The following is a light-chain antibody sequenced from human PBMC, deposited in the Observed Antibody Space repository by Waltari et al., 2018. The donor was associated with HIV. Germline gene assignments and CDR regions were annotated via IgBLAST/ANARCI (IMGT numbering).Light chain of an antibody. V-gene: IGLV2-23*02. CDR1: SSDVGRYNL. CDR3: CSYAGSSTPVV. CDR2: EVS. J-gene: IGLJ2*01. Sequence: QSALTQPASVSGSPGQSITLSFTGTSSDVGRYNLVSWYQQHPGKAPKLMIYEVSKRPSGVSNRFSGSKSGNTASLTISGLQAEDEADYYCCSYAGSSTPVVFGGGTKLTVL.